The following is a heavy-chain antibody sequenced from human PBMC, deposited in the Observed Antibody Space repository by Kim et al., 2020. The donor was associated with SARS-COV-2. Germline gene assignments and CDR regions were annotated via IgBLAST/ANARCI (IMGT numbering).Heavy chain of an antibody. CDR2: ISSSGSTI. CDR1: GFTFSSYE. CDR3: ARVTYDFWSGYYFDY. Sequence: GGSLRLSCAASGFTFSSYEMNWVRQAPGKGLEWVSYISSSGSTIYYADSVKGRFTISRDNAKNSLYLQMNSLRAEDTAVYYCARVTYDFWSGYYFDYWGQGTLVTVSS. V-gene: IGHV3-48*03. J-gene: IGHJ4*02. D-gene: IGHD3-3*01.